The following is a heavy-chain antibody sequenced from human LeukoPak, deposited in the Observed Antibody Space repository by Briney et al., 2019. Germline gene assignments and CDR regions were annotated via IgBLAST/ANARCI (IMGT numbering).Heavy chain of an antibody. CDR1: GGSISSYY. Sequence: SETLSLTCTVSGGSISSYYWSWIRQPPGKGLEWIGYIYYSGSTNYNPSLKSRVTISVDTSKNQFSLKLSSVTAADTAVYYCARDLLGLRFAYWGQGTLVTVSS. V-gene: IGHV4-59*01. CDR3: ARDLLGLRFAY. D-gene: IGHD3-10*01. J-gene: IGHJ4*02. CDR2: IYYSGST.